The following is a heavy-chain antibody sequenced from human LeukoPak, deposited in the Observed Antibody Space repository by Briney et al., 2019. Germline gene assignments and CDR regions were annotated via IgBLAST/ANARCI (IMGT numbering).Heavy chain of an antibody. J-gene: IGHJ6*03. D-gene: IGHD6-19*01. V-gene: IGHV3-21*01. CDR3: ARVTSGWYIYYYYYMDV. Sequence: GGSLRLSCAASGFTFSSYSMNWVRQAPGKGVEWVSSISSSSSYIYYADSVKGRFTISRDNAKNSLYLQMNSLRAEDTAVYYCARVTSGWYIYYYYYMDVWGKGTTVTISS. CDR1: GFTFSSYS. CDR2: ISSSSSYI.